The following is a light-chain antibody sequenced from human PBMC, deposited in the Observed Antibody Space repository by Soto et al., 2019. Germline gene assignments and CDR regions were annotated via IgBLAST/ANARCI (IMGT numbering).Light chain of an antibody. V-gene: IGKV3-20*01. Sequence: IVLTQSPVTLSLSPGERATLSCRASQSVSRNYLAWYQHKPGQAPRLLIYDASTRATGIPDRFSGSGSGTDFTLTISRMEPEDFAVDYCQQYGSSGTFGQGTKVDIK. CDR2: DAS. J-gene: IGKJ1*01. CDR3: QQYGSSGT. CDR1: QSVSRNY.